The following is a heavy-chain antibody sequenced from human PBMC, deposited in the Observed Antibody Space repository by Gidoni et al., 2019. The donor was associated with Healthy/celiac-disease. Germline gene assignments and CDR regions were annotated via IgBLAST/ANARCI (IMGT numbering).Heavy chain of an antibody. Sequence: QVQLQQSGPGLVKPSQTLSLTCAISGDSVPSNSAAWNWIRQSPSRGLEWLGRTYYRSKWYNDYAVSVKSRITINPDTSKNQFSLQLNSVTPEDTAVYYCARGPAGPAAMSSGDYFDYWGQGTLVTVSS. CDR3: ARGPAGPAAMSSGDYFDY. J-gene: IGHJ4*02. D-gene: IGHD2-2*01. CDR1: GDSVPSNSAA. CDR2: TYYRSKWYN. V-gene: IGHV6-1*01.